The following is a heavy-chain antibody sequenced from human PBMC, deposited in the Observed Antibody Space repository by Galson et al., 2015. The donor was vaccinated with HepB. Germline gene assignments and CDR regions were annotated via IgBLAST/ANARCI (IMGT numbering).Heavy chain of an antibody. CDR2: ISSNGGST. D-gene: IGHD3-9*01. J-gene: IGHJ3*02. CDR1: GFTFSSYA. V-gene: IGHV3-64*01. CDR3: ARGLRLTGPWGAFDI. Sequence: SLRLSCAASGFTFSSYAMHWARQAPGKGLEYVSAISSNGGSTYYANSVKGRFTISRDNSKNTLYLQMGSLRAEDMAVYYCARGLRLTGPWGAFDIWGQGTMVTVSS.